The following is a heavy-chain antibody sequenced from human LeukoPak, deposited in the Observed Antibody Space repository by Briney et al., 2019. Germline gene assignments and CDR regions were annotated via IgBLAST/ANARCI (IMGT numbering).Heavy chain of an antibody. CDR2: FDPEDGET. D-gene: IGHD6-19*01. CDR3: ARSKSAVAGRYAFDI. Sequence: ASVKVSCKVSGYTLTELSMHWVRQAPGKGLEWMGGFDPEDGETVYAQKFQGRVTMTEDTSTDTAYMELSSLRSEDTAVYYCARSKSAVAGRYAFDIWGQGTMVTVSS. J-gene: IGHJ3*02. CDR1: GYTLTELS. V-gene: IGHV1-24*01.